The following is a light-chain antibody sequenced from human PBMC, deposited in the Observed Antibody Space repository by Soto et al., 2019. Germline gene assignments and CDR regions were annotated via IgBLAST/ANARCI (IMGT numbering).Light chain of an antibody. CDR1: QSVSSY. CDR3: QQYHSSLWT. J-gene: IGKJ1*01. V-gene: IGKV3-20*01. Sequence: IVLTQSPATLSLSPGERATLSCRASQSVSSYLAWYQQKPGQAPRLLIYGASIRATGIPDRFSGSGSGTDFTLTISRLEPEDFAVYYCQQYHSSLWTFGQGSKVDIK. CDR2: GAS.